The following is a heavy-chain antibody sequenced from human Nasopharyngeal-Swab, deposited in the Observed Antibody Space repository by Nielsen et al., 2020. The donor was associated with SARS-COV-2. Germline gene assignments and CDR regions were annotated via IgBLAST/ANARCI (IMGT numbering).Heavy chain of an antibody. J-gene: IGHJ4*02. CDR2: VEQSGVT. V-gene: IGHV4-34*01. CDR3: ARTFCTTSSCSYYFDS. CDR1: GGSLSGYY. D-gene: IGHD2-2*01. Sequence: SETLSLTCAVYGGSLSGYYWTWIRQPPGKGLEWIGEVEQSGVTKYNPSLKSRVSISLDTSKNQVSLKVSSVTAADTAVYYCARTFCTTSSCSYYFDSWGQGNLVTVSS.